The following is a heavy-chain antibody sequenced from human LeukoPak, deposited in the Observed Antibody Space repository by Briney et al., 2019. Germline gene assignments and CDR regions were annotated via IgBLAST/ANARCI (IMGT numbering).Heavy chain of an antibody. V-gene: IGHV3-23*01. CDR3: AKLGTYCSGGSCYTTWFDP. J-gene: IGHJ5*02. D-gene: IGHD2-15*01. CDR1: GFTFSSYA. Sequence: PGGSLRLSCAASGFTFSSYAMSWVRQAPGKGLEWVSAISGSGGSTYYADSVKGRFTISRDNSKNTLYLQMNSLRAEDTAVYYCAKLGTYCSGGSCYTTWFDPWGQGTLVTVSS. CDR2: ISGSGGST.